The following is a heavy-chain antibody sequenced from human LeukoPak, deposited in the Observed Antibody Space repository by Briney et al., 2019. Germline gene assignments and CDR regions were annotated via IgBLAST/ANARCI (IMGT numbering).Heavy chain of an antibody. Sequence: GGSLRLSCEASGFTFSDFGMHWVRQTPGKGLEWVAVISYDGVNKFHADSAKGRFTISRDNSKNTLYPQMNSLRPDDTAVYYCAKDPSDYGSASAFDIWGQGTMVTVSS. CDR1: GFTFSDFG. V-gene: IGHV3-30*18. D-gene: IGHD3-10*01. CDR2: ISYDGVNK. CDR3: AKDPSDYGSASAFDI. J-gene: IGHJ3*02.